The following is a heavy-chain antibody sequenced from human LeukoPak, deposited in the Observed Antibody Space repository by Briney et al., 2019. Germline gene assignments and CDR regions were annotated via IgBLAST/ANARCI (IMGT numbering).Heavy chain of an antibody. J-gene: IGHJ4*02. CDR1: GGSISSYY. Sequence: KSSETLSLTCTVSGGSISSYYWSWIRQPAGKGLEWIGRIYTSGSTNYNPSLKSRVTMSVDTSKNQFSLKLSSVTAADTAVYYCVNYYDSSDYQQPNHFDYWGQGTLVTVSS. V-gene: IGHV4-4*07. D-gene: IGHD3-22*01. CDR2: IYTSGST. CDR3: VNYYDSSDYQQPNHFDY.